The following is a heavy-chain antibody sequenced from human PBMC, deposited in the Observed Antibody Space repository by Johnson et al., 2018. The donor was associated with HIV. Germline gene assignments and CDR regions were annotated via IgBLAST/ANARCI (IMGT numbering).Heavy chain of an antibody. CDR1: GFTFSSYA. CDR2: ISYDGTNK. Sequence: QVQLVESGGVVVQPGGSLRLSCTASGFTFSSYAIHWVRQAPGKGLEWVAVISYDGTNKYYADSVKGRFPISRDNSKNTLYLQMNSVRAEDTAVYYCARGRYFYWFHLDAFDIWGQGTMVTVSS. V-gene: IGHV3-30*04. J-gene: IGHJ3*02. D-gene: IGHD3-9*01. CDR3: ARGRYFYWFHLDAFDI.